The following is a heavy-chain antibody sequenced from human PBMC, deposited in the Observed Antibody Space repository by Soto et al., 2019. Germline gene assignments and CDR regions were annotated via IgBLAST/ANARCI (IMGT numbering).Heavy chain of an antibody. CDR1: GFTFSSYS. D-gene: IGHD3-3*01. V-gene: IGHV3-21*01. Sequence: GGSLRLSCAASGFTFSSYSMNWVRQAPGKGLEWVSSISSSSSYIYYADSVKGRFTISRDNAKNSLYLQMNSLRAEDTAVYYCARTTYYDFWSGFGAFDIWGQGTMVTVSS. CDR2: ISSSSSYI. J-gene: IGHJ3*02. CDR3: ARTTYYDFWSGFGAFDI.